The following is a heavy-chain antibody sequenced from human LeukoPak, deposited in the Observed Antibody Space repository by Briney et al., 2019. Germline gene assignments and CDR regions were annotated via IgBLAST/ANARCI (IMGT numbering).Heavy chain of an antibody. J-gene: IGHJ4*02. V-gene: IGHV6-1*01. CDR2: TYYRSKGYN. CDR3: ARATYYDSSLDS. CDR1: GDSVSNNSAA. D-gene: IGHD3-22*01. Sequence: SQTLSLTCAISGDSVSNNSAAWNWIRQSPSRRLEWLGSTYYRSKGYNEYVVSVKSRMTINPDTSKTQFSLHLNSVTPEDTAVYFCARATYYDSSLDSWGPGTLVTVST.